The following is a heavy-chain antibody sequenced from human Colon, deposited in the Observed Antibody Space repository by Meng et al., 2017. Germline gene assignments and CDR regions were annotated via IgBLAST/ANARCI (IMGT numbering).Heavy chain of an antibody. V-gene: IGHV4-61*01. CDR2: IYYSGST. D-gene: IGHD6-13*01. J-gene: IGHJ4*02. CDR3: LAAADNSGSFEH. Sequence: VHLQESGPGLVRPSETLVLTCTVSGGSVSSGSYYWSWIRQPPGKGLEWIGYIYYSGSTNYNPSLKSRVTISVDTSKNQFSLKLSSVTAADTAVYYCLAAADNSGSFEHWGQGTLVTVSS. CDR1: GGSVSSGSYY.